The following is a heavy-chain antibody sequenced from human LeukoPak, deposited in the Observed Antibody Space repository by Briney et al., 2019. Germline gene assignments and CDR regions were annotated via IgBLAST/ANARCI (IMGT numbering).Heavy chain of an antibody. CDR1: GFTFSSYA. D-gene: IGHD6-19*01. J-gene: IGHJ5*02. V-gene: IGHV3-23*01. CDR3: AKDPVQWLAPDPNWFDP. Sequence: PGGSLRLSCAASGFTFSSYAMSWVRQAPGKGLEWVSAISGSGGSTYYADSVRGRFTISRDNSKNTLYLQMNSLRAEDTAVYYCAKDPVQWLAPDPNWFDPWGQGTLVTVSS. CDR2: ISGSGGST.